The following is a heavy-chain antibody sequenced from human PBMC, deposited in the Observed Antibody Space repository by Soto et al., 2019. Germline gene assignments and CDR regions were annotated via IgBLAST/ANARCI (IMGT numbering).Heavy chain of an antibody. CDR1: DGSFSDYY. D-gene: IGHD3-10*01. CDR3: ARGLRASYGVRLSYSYYGMDV. CDR2: ISNSGNT. J-gene: IGHJ6*02. V-gene: IGHV4-34*01. Sequence: SETLSLTCTIYDGSFSDYYWGWIRQPPGKGLEWIAEISNSGNTSYNPSLKSRVTISVDTSKNQFSLKLSSVTAADTAVYYCARGLRASYGVRLSYSYYGMDVWGQGTTVTVPS.